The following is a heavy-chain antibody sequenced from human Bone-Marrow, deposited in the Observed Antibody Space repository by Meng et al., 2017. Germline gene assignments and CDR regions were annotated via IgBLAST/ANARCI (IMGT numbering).Heavy chain of an antibody. CDR3: ARGYCRGGSCLHKLYYYYGMDV. D-gene: IGHD2-15*01. V-gene: IGHV3-48*03. CDR2: ISSSGSTI. CDR1: GFTFSSYE. J-gene: IGHJ6*02. Sequence: GGSLRLSCAASGFTFSSYEMNWVRQAPGKGLEWVSYISSSGSTIYYADSVKGRFTISRDNAKNSLYLQMNSLRAEDTAVYYCARGYCRGGSCLHKLYYYYGMDVWGQGTTVTVSS.